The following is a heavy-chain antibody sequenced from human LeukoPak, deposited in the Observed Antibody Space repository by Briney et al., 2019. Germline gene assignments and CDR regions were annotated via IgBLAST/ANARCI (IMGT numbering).Heavy chain of an antibody. CDR2: IKQNGSEI. V-gene: IGHV3-7*01. Sequence: SGGSLRLSCEASGFTFSDFWMSWVRQAPGKGLEWVANIKQNGSEIDYVDSVKGRFTISRDNARNSLYLQMDSLRVGDTAMYYCADPGAGFWGQGTLVTVSS. J-gene: IGHJ4*02. CDR1: GFTFSDFW. CDR3: ADPGAGF. D-gene: IGHD4-17*01.